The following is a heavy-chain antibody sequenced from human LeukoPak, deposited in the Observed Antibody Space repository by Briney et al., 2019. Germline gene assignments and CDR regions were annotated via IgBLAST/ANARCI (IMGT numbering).Heavy chain of an antibody. J-gene: IGHJ4*02. CDR3: ARGGRYYDFWSGPSYFDY. Sequence: GGSPRLSCAASGFTFSSYWMHWVRQAPGKGLVWVSRINSDGSSTSYADSVKGRFTISRDNAKNTLYLQMNSLRAEDTAVYYCARGGRYYDFWSGPSYFDYWGQGTLVTVSS. V-gene: IGHV3-74*01. CDR1: GFTFSSYW. D-gene: IGHD3-3*01. CDR2: INSDGSST.